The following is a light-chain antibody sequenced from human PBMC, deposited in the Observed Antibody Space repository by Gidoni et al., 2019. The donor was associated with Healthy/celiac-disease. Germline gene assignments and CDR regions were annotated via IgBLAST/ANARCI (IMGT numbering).Light chain of an antibody. Sequence: QSVLTQPPSASGTPGQRVTISCSGSSSNIGSNTVNWYQHLPGTAPKLLIYSNNQRPSGVPDRFSGSKSGTSASLAISGLQSDDEADYYCAAWDDSLNGRVFGGGTKLTVL. CDR3: AAWDDSLNGRV. CDR2: SNN. V-gene: IGLV1-44*01. J-gene: IGLJ2*01. CDR1: SSNIGSNT.